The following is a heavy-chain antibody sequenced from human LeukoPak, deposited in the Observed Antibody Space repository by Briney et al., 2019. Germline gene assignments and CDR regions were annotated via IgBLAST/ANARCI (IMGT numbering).Heavy chain of an antibody. D-gene: IGHD5/OR15-5a*01. CDR2: IKQDGSEK. Sequence: PGGSLRLSCAASGFSFNTYWMSWVRQAPGKGLEWLANIKQDGSEKYYVDSVKGRFTISRDNSKNTPYLQMNSLRAEDTAVYYCAKKSVAVQTSGGVGYFDYWGQGTLVTVSS. J-gene: IGHJ4*02. V-gene: IGHV3-7*03. CDR1: GFSFNTYW. CDR3: AKKSVAVQTSGGVGYFDY.